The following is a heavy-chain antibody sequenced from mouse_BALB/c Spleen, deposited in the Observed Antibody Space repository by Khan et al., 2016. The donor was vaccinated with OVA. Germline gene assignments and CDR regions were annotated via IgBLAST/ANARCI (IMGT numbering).Heavy chain of an antibody. CDR2: INTHSGGP. D-gene: IGHD2-12*01. CDR1: GYTFTTSG. J-gene: IGHJ4*01. Sequence: QIQLVQSGPELKKPGETVRISCKASGYTFTTSGIQWVQKMPGKGLKWIGWINTHSGGPKYAEDFKGRFAFSLEISASTAYLQITNLKNEDTVTYFGARGGAAYYRSDGGAMEYWGQGTSVTVSS. CDR3: ARGGAAYYRSDGGAMEY. V-gene: IGHV9-4*02.